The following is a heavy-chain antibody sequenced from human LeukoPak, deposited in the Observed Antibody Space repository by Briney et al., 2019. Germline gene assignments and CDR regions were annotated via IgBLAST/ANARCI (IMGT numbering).Heavy chain of an antibody. CDR3: ARDPTVTSYYYYGMDV. CDR2: ISYDGSNK. CDR1: GFTFSSYA. D-gene: IGHD4-17*01. Sequence: HAGRSLRLSCAASGFTFSSYAMHWVRQAPGKGLEWVAVISYDGSNKYYADSVKGRFTISRDNSKNTLYLQMNSLRAEDTAVYYCARDPTVTSYYYYGMDVWGQGTTVTVSS. V-gene: IGHV3-30-3*01. J-gene: IGHJ6*02.